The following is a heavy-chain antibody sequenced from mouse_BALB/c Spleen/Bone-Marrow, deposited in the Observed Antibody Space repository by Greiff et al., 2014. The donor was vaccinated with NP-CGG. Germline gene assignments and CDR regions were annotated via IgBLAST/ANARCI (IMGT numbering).Heavy chain of an antibody. CDR1: GYTFTEYT. CDR2: INPNNGAT. D-gene: IGHD6-1*01. CDR3: ARRQFGPAWFAY. V-gene: IGHV1-22*01. Sequence: SGPELVKPGASVKISCKPSGYTFTEYTMHWVKQSHGKSLEWIGGINPNNGATSYNQKFKGKATLTVDKSSSTAYMELRSLTSEDSAVYFCARRQFGPAWFAYWGQGTLVTVSA. J-gene: IGHJ3*01.